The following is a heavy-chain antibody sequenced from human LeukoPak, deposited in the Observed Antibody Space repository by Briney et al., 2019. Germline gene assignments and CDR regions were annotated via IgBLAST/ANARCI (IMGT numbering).Heavy chain of an antibody. Sequence: PGRSLRLSCAASGFTFSSYAMHWVRQALGKGLECVSVIYTGGTTYYADSVKGRFTISRDNSKNTVYLDMNSLRAEDTAVYYCARAVDIVATTPFDLWGQGTMVTVSS. CDR2: IYTGGTT. CDR3: ARAVDIVATTPFDL. CDR1: GFTFSSYA. D-gene: IGHD5-12*01. J-gene: IGHJ3*01. V-gene: IGHV3-66*01.